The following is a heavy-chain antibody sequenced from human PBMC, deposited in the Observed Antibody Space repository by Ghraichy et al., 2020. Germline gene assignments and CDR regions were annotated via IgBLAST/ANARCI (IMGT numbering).Heavy chain of an antibody. Sequence: GGSLRLSCAVSGLTFGSYAMSWVRRAPGKGLECVSAISESGDTTFYADSVKGRFTIARDNSRNTLFLQMNTLRVEDTAMYYCSNLGISAAGTAWGQGTLVTVSS. V-gene: IGHV3-23*01. J-gene: IGHJ5*02. D-gene: IGHD6-13*01. CDR2: ISESGDTT. CDR3: SNLGISAAGTA. CDR1: GLTFGSYA.